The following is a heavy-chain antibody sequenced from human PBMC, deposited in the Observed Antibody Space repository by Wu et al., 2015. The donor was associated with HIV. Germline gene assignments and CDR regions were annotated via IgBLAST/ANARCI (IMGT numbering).Heavy chain of an antibody. V-gene: IGHV4-38-2*01. Sequence: QVQLQESGPGLVKPSETLSLTCAVSGYSISSGYYWGWIRQPPGKGLEWIGSIYHSGSTYYNPSLKSRVTISVDTSKNQFSLKLSSVTAADTAVYYCARIQYGSGSYTYFDYWGQGTLVTVSS. CDR3: ARIQYGSGSYTYFDY. CDR1: GYSISSGYY. D-gene: IGHD3-10*01. CDR2: IYHSGST. J-gene: IGHJ4*02.